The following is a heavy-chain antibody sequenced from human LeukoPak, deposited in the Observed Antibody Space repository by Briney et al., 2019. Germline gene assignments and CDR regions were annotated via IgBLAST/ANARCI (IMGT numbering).Heavy chain of an antibody. CDR1: GFTFSSYA. V-gene: IGHV3-66*04. D-gene: IGHD3-22*01. CDR3: ARQYYYDSSGPIDY. CDR2: IYSGGST. J-gene: IGHJ4*02. Sequence: GGSLRLSCAASGFTFSSYAMHWVRQAPGKGLEWVSVIYSGGSTYYADSVKGRFTISRDNSKNTLYLQMNSLRAEDTAVYYCARQYYYDSSGPIDYWGQGTLVTVSS.